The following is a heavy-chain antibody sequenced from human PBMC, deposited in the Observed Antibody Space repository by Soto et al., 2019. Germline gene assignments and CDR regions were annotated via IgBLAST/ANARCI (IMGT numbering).Heavy chain of an antibody. CDR1: GFSLSTSGVG. D-gene: IGHD4-17*01. Sequence: QITLKESGPTLVKPTQTLTLTCTFSGFSLSTSGVGVGWIRQPPGKALEWLALIYWDDDKRYSPSLKSRLTISKDGSRXQVVLTMTNMDPVDTATYYCAHTPDYGVGVDWFDPWGQGTLVTVSS. CDR2: IYWDDDK. J-gene: IGHJ5*02. CDR3: AHTPDYGVGVDWFDP. V-gene: IGHV2-5*02.